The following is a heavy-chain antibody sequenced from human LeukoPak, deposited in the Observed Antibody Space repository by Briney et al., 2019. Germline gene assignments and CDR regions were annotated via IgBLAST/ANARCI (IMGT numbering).Heavy chain of an antibody. CDR1: GGSISSSGRF. D-gene: IGHD3-22*01. V-gene: IGHV4-31*03. CDR2: IYDTGNA. Sequence: PSETLSLTCTVSGGSISSSGRFWGWIRQHPGKGLEWIGYIYDTGNAYYNPSLKSRLTISVDTSKNQFFLKLTSMTAADTAVYFCARRTLTMSDAFDIWGQGTMVTVSS. J-gene: IGHJ3*02. CDR3: ARRTLTMSDAFDI.